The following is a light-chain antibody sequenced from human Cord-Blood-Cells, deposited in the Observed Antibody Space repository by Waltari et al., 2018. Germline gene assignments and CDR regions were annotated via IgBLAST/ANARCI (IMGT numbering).Light chain of an antibody. V-gene: IGKV1-8*01. CDR2: AAS. J-gene: IGKJ3*01. CDR1: QGISSY. Sequence: AIRMTQSPSSLSASTGDRVTITCRASQGISSYLAWYQQKPGKAPKLLIYAASTLQSGVPSRFCGSGSGTDFTLTIICLQSEDFATYYCQQYYSYPPFTFGPGTKVDIK. CDR3: QQYYSYPPFT.